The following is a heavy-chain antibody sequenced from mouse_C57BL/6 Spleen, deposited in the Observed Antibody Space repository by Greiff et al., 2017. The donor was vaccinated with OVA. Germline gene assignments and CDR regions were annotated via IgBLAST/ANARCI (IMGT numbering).Heavy chain of an antibody. J-gene: IGHJ2*01. V-gene: IGHV1-82*01. Sequence: VKLVESGPELVKPGASVKISCKASGYAFSSSWMNWVKQRPGTGLEWIGRIYPGDGDTNYNGKFKGKATLTADKSSSTAYMQLSSLTSEDSAVYFCAYDYDVLFDYWGQGTTLTVSS. CDR3: AYDYDVLFDY. CDR1: GYAFSSSW. CDR2: IYPGDGDT. D-gene: IGHD2-4*01.